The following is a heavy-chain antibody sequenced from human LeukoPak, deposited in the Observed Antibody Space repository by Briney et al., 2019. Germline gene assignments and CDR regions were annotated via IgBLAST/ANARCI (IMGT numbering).Heavy chain of an antibody. Sequence: SSGKVSCKTSRYTFPSHYMLWLRQAPGQGLEWMGAINPSGDRTNYAQNFQGRVTMTRDTSTSTLYMELSGLRSEDTAVYYCVREKVMAGKTFDLWGQGTLITVSS. CDR2: INPSGDRT. J-gene: IGHJ4*02. D-gene: IGHD2-8*01. CDR1: RYTFPSHY. V-gene: IGHV1-46*01. CDR3: VREKVMAGKTFDL.